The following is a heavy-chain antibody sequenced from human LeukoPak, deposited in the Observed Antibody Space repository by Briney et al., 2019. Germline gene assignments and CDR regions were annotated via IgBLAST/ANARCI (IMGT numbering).Heavy chain of an antibody. J-gene: IGHJ3*02. Sequence: GGSLRLSCAASGFTFSNFAMSWVRQASGKGLEWVSTISDSGGITDNADSVKGRFTISRDNSKNTLHLQMNSLRAEDTAVYYCAKVYSSSWYDAFDIWGQGTMVTVSS. CDR3: AKVYSSSWYDAFDI. D-gene: IGHD6-13*01. CDR2: ISDSGGIT. V-gene: IGHV3-23*01. CDR1: GFTFSNFA.